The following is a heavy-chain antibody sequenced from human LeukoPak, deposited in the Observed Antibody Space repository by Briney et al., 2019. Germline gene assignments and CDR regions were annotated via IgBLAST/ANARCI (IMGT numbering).Heavy chain of an antibody. Sequence: SSETLSLTCTVSDGSISSYYWSWIRQPAGKELEWIGHIYTSGSTNYNPSLKSRVTMSLDTSKKQFSLKRSSVTAADTAVYYCARDIGGSRDSWGQGTLVTVSS. D-gene: IGHD1-26*01. CDR2: IYTSGST. J-gene: IGHJ4*02. CDR3: ARDIGGSRDS. V-gene: IGHV4-4*07. CDR1: DGSISSYY.